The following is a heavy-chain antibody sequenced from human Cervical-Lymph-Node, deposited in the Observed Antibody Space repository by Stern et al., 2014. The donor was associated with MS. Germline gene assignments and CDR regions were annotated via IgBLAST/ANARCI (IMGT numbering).Heavy chain of an antibody. CDR2: INVGIGNT. CDR1: GFTFTSSV. J-gene: IGHJ6*02. CDR3: ARADTSPAYYYYGMDV. V-gene: IGHV1-3*01. Sequence: QLVQSGADVEKPGASVKVSCKASGFTFTSSVIHWVRQAPRQRPEWMGWINVGIGNTKYSQTFQGRVTITRDTSASTVYLELSSLRSEDTAVYYCARADTSPAYYYYGMDVWGQGTTVTVSS.